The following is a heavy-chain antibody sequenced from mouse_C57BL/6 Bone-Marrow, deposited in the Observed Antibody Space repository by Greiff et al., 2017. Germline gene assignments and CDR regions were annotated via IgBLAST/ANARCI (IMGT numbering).Heavy chain of an antibody. V-gene: IGHV1-81*01. CDR2: IYPRSGNT. CDR3: ARSGGLPYAMDY. J-gene: IGHJ4*01. D-gene: IGHD2-2*01. Sequence: QVQLQQSGAELARPGASVKLSCKASGYTFTSYGISWVKQRTGQGLEWIGEIYPRSGNTYYNEKFKGKATLTADKSASTAYMELRRLTSEDSAVYFCARSGGLPYAMDYWGQGTSVTVSS. CDR1: GYTFTSYG.